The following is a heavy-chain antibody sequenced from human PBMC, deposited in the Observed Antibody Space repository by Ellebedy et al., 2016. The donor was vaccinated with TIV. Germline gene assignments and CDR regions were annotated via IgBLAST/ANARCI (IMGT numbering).Heavy chain of an antibody. D-gene: IGHD2-8*02. CDR2: ISYDGTNI. CDR3: AKDRVLYAIDAALDF. Sequence: GESLKISCAASGFTFSDYGMHWVRQAPGKGMGWVAVISYDGTNIYYRDSVKGRFTISRDNSKNTLFLQVDSRRAEDTAVYYCAKDRVLYAIDAALDFWGQGTLVTVSS. CDR1: GFTFSDYG. V-gene: IGHV3-30*18. J-gene: IGHJ4*01.